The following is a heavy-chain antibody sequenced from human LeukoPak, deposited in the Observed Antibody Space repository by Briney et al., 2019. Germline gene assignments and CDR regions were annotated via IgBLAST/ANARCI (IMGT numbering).Heavy chain of an antibody. CDR3: AKHDSSGYYFDY. D-gene: IGHD3-22*01. Sequence: GGSLRLSCAASEFTVSSNYMSWVRQAPGKGLEWVSVIYSGGSTYYADSVKGRFTISRDRSKNTLYLQMYSLRAEDTAVFYCAKHDSSGYYFDYWGQGTLVTVSS. V-gene: IGHV3-53*01. CDR1: EFTVSSNY. J-gene: IGHJ4*02. CDR2: IYSGGST.